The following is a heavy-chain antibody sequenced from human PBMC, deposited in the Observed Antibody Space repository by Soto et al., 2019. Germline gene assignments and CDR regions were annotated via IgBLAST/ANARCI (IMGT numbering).Heavy chain of an antibody. D-gene: IGHD4-17*01. CDR2: ISNSGTTV. CDR3: ARDTLPTDFGLGWDV. CDR1: FIFSDYY. J-gene: IGHJ6*02. Sequence: FIFSDYYLSWIRQAPGKGLEWVSYISNSGTTVYYADSVKGRFTTSRDNAKKSLYLQMNSLRAEDTAVYYCARDTLPTDFGLGWDVWGQGTTVTVSS. V-gene: IGHV3-11*01.